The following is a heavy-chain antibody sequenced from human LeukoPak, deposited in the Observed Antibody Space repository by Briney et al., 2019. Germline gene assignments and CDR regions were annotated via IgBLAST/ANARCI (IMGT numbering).Heavy chain of an antibody. Sequence: SETLSLTCTVSGGSISSFYWSWIRQPPGKGLEWIGYIFYSGITNYNPSLKSRVTISIDTSKNQFSLKLSSVTAADTAVYYCARGAYYYDSSGYNWYFDLWGRGTLVTVSS. CDR3: ARGAYYYDSSGYNWYFDL. J-gene: IGHJ2*01. CDR1: GGSISSFY. V-gene: IGHV4-59*01. D-gene: IGHD3-22*01. CDR2: IFYSGIT.